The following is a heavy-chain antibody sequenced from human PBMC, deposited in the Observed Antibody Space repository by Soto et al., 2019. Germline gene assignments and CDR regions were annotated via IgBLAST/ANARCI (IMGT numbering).Heavy chain of an antibody. CDR3: ARHCELYSWFDP. J-gene: IGHJ5*02. CDR2: IFYSGSI. Sequence: SETLSLTCSVSGGSISNSSYFWGWIRQPPGKGLEWIASIFYSGSIHYNPSLKSRVTISVDTSKNQFSLKLNSVTAADTAMYYWARHCELYSWFDPWGQGTLVTVSS. D-gene: IGHD1-7*01. CDR1: GGSISNSSYF. V-gene: IGHV4-39*01.